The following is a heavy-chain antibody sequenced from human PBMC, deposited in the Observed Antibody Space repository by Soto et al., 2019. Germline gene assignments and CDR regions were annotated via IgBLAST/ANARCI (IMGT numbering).Heavy chain of an antibody. J-gene: IGHJ5*02. CDR1: GFSLSTSGVG. CDR2: IYWDDDK. CDR3: AHNLVDGTSWFDP. Sequence: QITLKESGPTLVKPTQTLTLTCTFSGFSLSTSGVGVVWIRQPPGKALEWLGIIYWDDDKRYRPSLKSRLTIAKKTPKNQVLLILTHMGPVQTGAYYCAHNLVDGTSWFDPWGQGTLVTVSS. D-gene: IGHD6-19*01. V-gene: IGHV2-5*02.